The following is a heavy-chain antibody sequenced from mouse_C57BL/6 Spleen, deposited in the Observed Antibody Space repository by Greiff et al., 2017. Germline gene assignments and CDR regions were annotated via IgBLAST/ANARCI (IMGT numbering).Heavy chain of an antibody. CDR2: IYPGDGDT. CDR3: ARAYYCSSYNAMDY. D-gene: IGHD1-1*01. Sequence: VQRVESGPELVKPGASVKISCQASGYAFSSSWMNWVKQRPGKGLEWIGRIYPGDGDTNYNGKFKGKATLTADKSYSTAYMQLSSLTSEDSAVYFCARAYYCSSYNAMDYWGQGTSVTVSS. CDR1: GYAFSSSW. V-gene: IGHV1-82*01. J-gene: IGHJ4*01.